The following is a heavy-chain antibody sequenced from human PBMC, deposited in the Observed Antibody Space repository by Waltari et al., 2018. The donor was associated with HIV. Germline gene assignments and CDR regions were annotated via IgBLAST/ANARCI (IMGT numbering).Heavy chain of an antibody. Sequence: QVQLQESGPGLVKPSETLSLTCTVPGGSISSYYWSWIRQPPGKGMEWLGYIYYSGSTNYNPPLKGRVTIAVDTSKNQFALKRSSVTAADTAVYYCAREKGVYCSGGSCQGWFDPWGQGTLVTVSS. CDR2: IYYSGST. CDR1: GGSISSYY. J-gene: IGHJ5*02. CDR3: AREKGVYCSGGSCQGWFDP. D-gene: IGHD2-15*01. V-gene: IGHV4-59*01.